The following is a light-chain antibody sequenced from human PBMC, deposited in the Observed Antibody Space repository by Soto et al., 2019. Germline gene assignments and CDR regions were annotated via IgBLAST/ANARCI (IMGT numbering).Light chain of an antibody. Sequence: DIQMTQSPSSLSASVGDRVTINCRASQGISNYLVWYQQKPGKVPKLLIYAASTLQSVVPSRFSGSGSGTDFTLTISSLQPEDVATYYCQKYNSAPRTFGQGTKVDIK. J-gene: IGKJ1*01. V-gene: IGKV1-27*01. CDR3: QKYNSAPRT. CDR2: AAS. CDR1: QGISNY.